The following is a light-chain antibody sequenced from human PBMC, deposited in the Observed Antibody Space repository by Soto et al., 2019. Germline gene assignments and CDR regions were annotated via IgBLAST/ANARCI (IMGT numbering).Light chain of an antibody. V-gene: IGKV3-20*01. J-gene: IGKJ5*01. CDR3: QQHGDSSFT. CDR1: QSVYSRH. Sequence: EIVLTKAPRTLYLYPPESATLSCRASQSVYSRHLAWYQQKPGQAPRLLIYGASSRASGMPDRFSGSGSGTDFTLTISRLEPEDFAVYYCQQHGDSSFTFGQGTRVE. CDR2: GAS.